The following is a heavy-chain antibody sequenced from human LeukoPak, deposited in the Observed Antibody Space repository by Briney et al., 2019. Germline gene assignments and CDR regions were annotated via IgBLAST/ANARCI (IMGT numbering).Heavy chain of an antibody. CDR3: ARAHTIFGVVITDYYFDY. D-gene: IGHD3-3*01. V-gene: IGHV4-34*01. J-gene: IGHJ4*02. CDR1: GGSFSGYY. CDR2: INHSGST. Sequence: SETLSLTCAVYGGSFSGYYWSWIRQPPGNGLEWIGEINHSGSTNYHPSLKSRVTISVDTSKNQFSLKLSSVTAADTAVYYCARAHTIFGVVITDYYFDYWGQGTLVTVSS.